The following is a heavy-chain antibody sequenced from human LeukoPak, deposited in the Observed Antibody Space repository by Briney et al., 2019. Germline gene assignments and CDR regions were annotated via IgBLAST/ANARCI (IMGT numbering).Heavy chain of an antibody. J-gene: IGHJ4*02. Sequence: PSETLSLTCTVSGGSIRSYYWSWIRQPPGKELEWIGYIYYSGSTNYNPSLKSRVTISVDTSKNQFSLKLSSVTAADTAVYYCAVRGYSYGSLDYWGQGTLVTVSS. V-gene: IGHV4-59*01. CDR2: IYYSGST. CDR1: GGSIRSYY. CDR3: AVRGYSYGSLDY. D-gene: IGHD5-18*01.